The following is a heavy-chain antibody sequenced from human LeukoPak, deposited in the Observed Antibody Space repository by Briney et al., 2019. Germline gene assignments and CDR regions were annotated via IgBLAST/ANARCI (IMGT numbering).Heavy chain of an antibody. CDR1: GYTFTSYG. D-gene: IGHD2-15*01. V-gene: IGHV1-18*04. J-gene: IGHJ6*04. CDR2: ISAYNGNT. CDR3: ARDTYCSGGSCYQQSYCYGMDV. Sequence: GASVKVSCKASGYTFTSYGISWVRQAPGQGLEWMGWISAYNGNTNYAQKLQGRVTMTTDTSTSTAYMELRSLRSDDTAVYYCARDTYCSGGSCYQQSYCYGMDVWGKGTTVTVSS.